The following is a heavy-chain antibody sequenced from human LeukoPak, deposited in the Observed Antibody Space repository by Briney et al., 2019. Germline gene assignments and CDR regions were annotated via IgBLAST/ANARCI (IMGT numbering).Heavy chain of an antibody. D-gene: IGHD3-16*01. CDR1: GYTFTSYY. CDR2: IIINPSGDTT. V-gene: IGHV1-46*01. J-gene: IGHJ4*02. Sequence: ASVKVSCKASGYTFTSYYMHWVRQAPGQGLEWMGIIIINPSGDTTTYAQKFQGRVTMTRGTSTSTVYMELSNLRSEDTAMYYCARVLAGLGPDYWGQGTLVTVSS. CDR3: ARVLAGLGPDY.